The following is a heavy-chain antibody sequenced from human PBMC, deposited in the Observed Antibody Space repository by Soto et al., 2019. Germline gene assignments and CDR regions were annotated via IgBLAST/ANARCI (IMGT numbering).Heavy chain of an antibody. Sequence: EVQLLESGGGLVQPGGSLRLSCAASGFSFNNYAMNWVRQAPGQGLEWVSTISDSGSTYYADSVKGRFTISRDNSKHPLYLQMKSLRVEDTAVYFCAKDVGGHYCTPTSCLYFFHSWGRGTLVTVSS. CDR1: GFSFNNYA. CDR3: AKDVGGHYCTPTSCLYFFHS. V-gene: IGHV3-23*01. D-gene: IGHD2-2*01. CDR2: ISDSGST. J-gene: IGHJ4*02.